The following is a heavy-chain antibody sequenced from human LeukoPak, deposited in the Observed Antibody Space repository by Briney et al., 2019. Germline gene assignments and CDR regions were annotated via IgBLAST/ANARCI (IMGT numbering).Heavy chain of an antibody. J-gene: IGHJ4*02. CDR1: GFTFDDSG. CDR2: INWNGSST. V-gene: IGHV3-20*04. CDR3: ARTSGRIAYFFNS. Sequence: RTGGSLRLSCAASGFTFDDSGMSWVRQVPGKGLEWVSGINWNGSSTVYADSVKGRFTISRDNAKNSLYLQMNSLRAEDTAFYYCARTSGRIAYFFNSWGQGTLVTVSS. D-gene: IGHD3-16*02.